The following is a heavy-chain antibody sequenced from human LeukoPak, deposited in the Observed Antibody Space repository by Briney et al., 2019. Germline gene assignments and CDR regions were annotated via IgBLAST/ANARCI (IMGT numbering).Heavy chain of an antibody. D-gene: IGHD3-10*01. CDR2: IYYSGST. Sequence: PSETLSLTCTVSGGSVSSGSYHWSWIRQPPGKGLEWIGYIYYSGSTNYNPSLKSRVTISVDTSKNQFSLKLSSVTAADTAVYYCARGSEDFDYWGQGTLVTVSS. CDR1: GGSVSSGSYH. CDR3: ARGSEDFDY. V-gene: IGHV4-61*01. J-gene: IGHJ4*02.